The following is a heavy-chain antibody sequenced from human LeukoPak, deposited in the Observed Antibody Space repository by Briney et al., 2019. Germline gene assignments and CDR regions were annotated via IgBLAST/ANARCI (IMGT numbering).Heavy chain of an antibody. CDR3: ARDQGWADWYFDL. Sequence: PSETLSLTCTVSGGSIRSSYWSWIRQPPGKGLEWIGYLFYNGNTNYNSSLKSRVTISVDTSKNQFSLKLNSLTAADTAVYFCARDQGWADWYFDLWGRGTLVTVSS. D-gene: IGHD2-15*01. CDR2: LFYNGNT. CDR1: GGSIRSSY. V-gene: IGHV4-59*01. J-gene: IGHJ2*01.